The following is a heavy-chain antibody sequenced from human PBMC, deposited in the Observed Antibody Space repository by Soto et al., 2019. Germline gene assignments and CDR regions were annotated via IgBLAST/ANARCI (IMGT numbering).Heavy chain of an antibody. J-gene: IGHJ6*01. CDR3: XXXXXXXXXXXXXX. CDR2: ISPYSGNT. Sequence: QVQLVQSGDEVRKPGSSVKVSCKASGYIFVNYGIAWVRQAPGQGLEWMGWISPYSGNTHYASKVQGRLTMTTDTSTSTAYMXLGSXXSXXXXXXXXXXXXXXXXXXXXXXXGQXXXVTVSS. CDR1: GYIFVNYG. V-gene: IGHV1-18*01.